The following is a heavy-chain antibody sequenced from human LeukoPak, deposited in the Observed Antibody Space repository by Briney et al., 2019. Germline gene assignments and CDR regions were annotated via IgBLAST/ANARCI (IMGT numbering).Heavy chain of an antibody. CDR2: IYYSGST. CDR1: GGSISSYY. Sequence: SETLSLTCTVSGGSISSYYWSWIRQPPGKGLEWIGYIYYSGSTNYNPSLKSRVTISVDTSKNQFSLKLSSVTAADAAVHYCARVLSYWYFDLWGRGTLVTVSS. J-gene: IGHJ2*01. D-gene: IGHD2-8*02. V-gene: IGHV4-59*01. CDR3: ARVLSYWYFDL.